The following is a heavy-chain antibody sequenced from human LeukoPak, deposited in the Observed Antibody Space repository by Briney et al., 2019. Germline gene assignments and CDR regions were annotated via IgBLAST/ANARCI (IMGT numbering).Heavy chain of an antibody. CDR2: ISSSGSTI. J-gene: IGHJ4*02. CDR1: GFTFSDYY. CDR3: ASSSGWYQPFDY. V-gene: IGHV3-11*04. Sequence: GGSLRLSCAASGFTFSDYYMSWIRQAPGKGLEWVSYISSSGSTIYYADSVKGRSTISRDNAKNSLYLQMNSLRAEDTAVYYCASSSGWYQPFDYWGQGTLVTVSS. D-gene: IGHD6-19*01.